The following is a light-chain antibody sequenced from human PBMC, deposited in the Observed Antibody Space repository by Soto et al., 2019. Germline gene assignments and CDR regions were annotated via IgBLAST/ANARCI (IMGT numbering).Light chain of an antibody. Sequence: IPLTQSPFSLSASAGETVTITCRASPGISRSLAWYQQNPGRAPKFLIYAASTLYTWVPSRFSCSGYGTEFTLTISSLQPEDFATYYCQQVNSYPLTFGGWTKVDIK. J-gene: IGKJ4*01. V-gene: IGKV1-9*01. CDR3: QQVNSYPLT. CDR1: PGISRS. CDR2: AAS.